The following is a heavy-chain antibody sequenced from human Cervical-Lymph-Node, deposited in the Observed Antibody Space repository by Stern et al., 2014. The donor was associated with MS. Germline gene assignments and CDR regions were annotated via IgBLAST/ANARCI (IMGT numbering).Heavy chain of an antibody. Sequence: QVQLQQWGAGLLKPSETLSLTCAVYGGSFSGYYWTWIRQSPGKGLEWIGEVDHSGCTNCNPSLKVRVTISVDASKNQFSLNLSSVTAADTAVYYCARRRYSTSWSQFDYWGQGTPVTVSS. D-gene: IGHD5-12*01. CDR1: GGSFSGYY. CDR2: VDHSGCT. CDR3: ARRRYSTSWSQFDY. J-gene: IGHJ4*02. V-gene: IGHV4-34*01.